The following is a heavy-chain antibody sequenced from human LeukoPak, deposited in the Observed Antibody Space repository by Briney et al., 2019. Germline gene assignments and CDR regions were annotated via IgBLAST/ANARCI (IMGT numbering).Heavy chain of an antibody. Sequence: SVKVSCKASGGTFISYAISWVRQAPGQGLEWMGGIIPIFGTANYAQKFQGRVTITADESTSTAYMELSSPRSEDTAVYYCARAGYGDYALRFYYGMDVWGQGTTVTVSS. D-gene: IGHD4-17*01. V-gene: IGHV1-69*13. CDR1: GGTFISYA. J-gene: IGHJ6*02. CDR3: ARAGYGDYALRFYYGMDV. CDR2: IIPIFGTA.